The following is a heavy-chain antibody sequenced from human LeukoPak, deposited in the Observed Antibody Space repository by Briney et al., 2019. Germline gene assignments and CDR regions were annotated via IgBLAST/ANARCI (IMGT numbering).Heavy chain of an antibody. CDR1: GGSISSYY. CDR3: ARDRGYSYGYLDY. D-gene: IGHD5-18*01. J-gene: IGHJ4*02. CDR2: NYYSGST. V-gene: IGHV4-59*01. Sequence: SETLSLACTVSGGSISSYYWSWIRQPPGKGLEWIGYNYYSGSTNYNPSLKSRVTTSVDTSKNQFSLKLSSVTAADTAVYYCARDRGYSYGYLDYWGQGTLVTVSS.